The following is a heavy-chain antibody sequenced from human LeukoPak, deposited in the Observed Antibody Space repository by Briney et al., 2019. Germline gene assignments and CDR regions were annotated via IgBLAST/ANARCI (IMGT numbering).Heavy chain of an antibody. J-gene: IGHJ4*02. D-gene: IGHD3-10*01. V-gene: IGHV3-33*01. CDR1: GFTFSSYG. CDR3: ARDKRGSGSYDY. Sequence: PGGSLRLSCAASGFTFSSYGMHWVRQAPGKGLEWVAVIWYDGSNKYYADSVKGRFTISRDNSKNTLYLQMNSLRAEDTAVYYCARDKRGSGSYDYWGQGTLVTVSS. CDR2: IWYDGSNK.